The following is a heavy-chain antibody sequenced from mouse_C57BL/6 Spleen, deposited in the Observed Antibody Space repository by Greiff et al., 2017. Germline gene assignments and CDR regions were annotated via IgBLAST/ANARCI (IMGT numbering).Heavy chain of an antibody. Sequence: VQLQQSGAELARPGASVKMSCKASGYTFTSYTMRWVKQRPGQGLEWIGYINPSSGYTKYNQKFKDKATLTADKSSSTAYMQLSSLTSEDSAVYYCARSEYYGSSEHFDVWGTGTTVTVSS. CDR3: ARSEYYGSSEHFDV. J-gene: IGHJ1*03. V-gene: IGHV1-4*01. CDR2: INPSSGYT. CDR1: GYTFTSYT. D-gene: IGHD1-1*01.